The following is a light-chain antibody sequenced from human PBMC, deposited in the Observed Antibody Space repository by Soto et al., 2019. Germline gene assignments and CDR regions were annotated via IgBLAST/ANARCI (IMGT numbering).Light chain of an antibody. V-gene: IGKV3-11*01. J-gene: IGKJ5*01. CDR3: QQRSNWIT. CDR2: DTS. Sequence: EVVLTQSPATLSLSPGERATLSCRASENVRTFVDWYQQKPGQAPRLLIYDTSNRATGIPARFSGSGSGTDFTLTISSLEPEDFAVYYCQQRSNWITFGQGTRLEIK. CDR1: ENVRTF.